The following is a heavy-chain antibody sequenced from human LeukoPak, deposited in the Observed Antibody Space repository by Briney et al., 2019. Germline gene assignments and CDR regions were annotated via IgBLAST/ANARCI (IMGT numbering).Heavy chain of an antibody. Sequence: PSETLSLTCTVSGGSISSYYWSWIRQPAGKGLEWIGRIYTSGSTNYNPSLKSRVTMSVDTSKNQFSLKLSSVSAADTAVYYCARDQYSSGWYPLDAFDIWGQGTMVTVSS. CDR3: ARDQYSSGWYPLDAFDI. CDR1: GGSISSYY. V-gene: IGHV4-4*07. J-gene: IGHJ3*02. D-gene: IGHD6-19*01. CDR2: IYTSGST.